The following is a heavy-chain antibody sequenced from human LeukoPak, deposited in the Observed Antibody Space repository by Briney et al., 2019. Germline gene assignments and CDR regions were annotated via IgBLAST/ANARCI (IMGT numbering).Heavy chain of an antibody. CDR2: ISWDGGST. CDR3: ARSVGATTPIDY. CDR1: GFTFDVYT. Sequence: PGGSLRLSCAASGFTFDVYTMHWVRQAPGKGLEWVSLISWDGGSTYYADSVKGRFTISRDNSKNSLYLQMNSLRTEDTALYYCARSVGATTPIDYWGQGTLVTVSS. V-gene: IGHV3-43*01. J-gene: IGHJ4*02. D-gene: IGHD1-26*01.